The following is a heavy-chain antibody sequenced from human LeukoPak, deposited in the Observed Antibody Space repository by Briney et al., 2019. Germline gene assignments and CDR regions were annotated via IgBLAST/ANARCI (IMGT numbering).Heavy chain of an antibody. CDR3: ARDSVTTGGYFDY. CDR2: TSAYNGNT. CDR1: GYTFTSYG. D-gene: IGHD4-17*01. Sequence: GASVKVSCKASGYTFTSYGISWVRQAPGQGLEWMGWTSAYNGNTNYAQRLQGRVTMTTDTSTSTAYIELRSLRSDDTAVYYCARDSVTTGGYFDYWGQGTLVTVSS. V-gene: IGHV1-18*01. J-gene: IGHJ4*02.